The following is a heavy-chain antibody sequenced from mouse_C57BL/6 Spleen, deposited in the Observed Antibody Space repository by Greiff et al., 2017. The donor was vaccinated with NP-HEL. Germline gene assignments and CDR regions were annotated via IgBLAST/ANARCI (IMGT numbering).Heavy chain of an antibody. Sequence: QVQLQQPGAELVMPGASVKLSCKASGYTFTSYWMHWVKQRPGQGLEWIGEIDPSDSYTNYNQQFKGKSTLTVDKSSSTAYMQLSSLTSEDAAVYYWARRGSYYYGRGGDFDYWGQGTTLTVSS. V-gene: IGHV1-69*01. J-gene: IGHJ2*01. CDR2: IDPSDSYT. D-gene: IGHD1-1*01. CDR1: GYTFTSYW. CDR3: ARRGSYYYGRGGDFDY.